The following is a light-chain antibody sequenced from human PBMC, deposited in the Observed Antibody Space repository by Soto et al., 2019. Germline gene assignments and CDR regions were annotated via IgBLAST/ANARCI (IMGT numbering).Light chain of an antibody. J-gene: IGKJ2*01. CDR2: GAS. Sequence: DIPMTQSPSSVSASVGDRVTITCRASQDIGNFLAWYQQTPGKAPKLLIHGASSLYRGVASRFSGGGTGTDFTLTILSLQPEDFATYYCQQTRAFPITFGQGTKVDVK. CDR1: QDIGNF. V-gene: IGKV1-12*01. CDR3: QQTRAFPIT.